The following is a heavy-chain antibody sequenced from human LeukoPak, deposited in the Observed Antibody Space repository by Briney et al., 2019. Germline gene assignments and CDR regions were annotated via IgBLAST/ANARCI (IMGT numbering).Heavy chain of an antibody. J-gene: IGHJ5*02. CDR2: IYHNGNT. CDR3: ARAYHSSWYLNWFDP. V-gene: IGHV4-38-2*01. D-gene: IGHD6-13*01. Sequence: SETLSLTCAVSGYSISSGYYWGWIRQPPRKGLEWIGSIYHNGNTYYNPSPKSRVTISVDTSKNEFSLKLSSVTAADTAAYYCARAYHSSWYLNWFDPWGQGTLVTVPS. CDR1: GYSISSGYY.